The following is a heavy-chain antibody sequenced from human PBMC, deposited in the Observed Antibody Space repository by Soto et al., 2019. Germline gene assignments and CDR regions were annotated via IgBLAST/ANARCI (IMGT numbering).Heavy chain of an antibody. D-gene: IGHD6-19*01. CDR1: GFTFSSYS. Sequence: GGSLRLSCAASGFTFSSYSMNWVRQAPGKGLEWVSYISSSSSTIYYADSVKGRFTISRDNAKNSLYLQMNSLRAEDTAVYYCVGFKYSSGWYPGYWGQGTLVTVSS. CDR2: ISSSSSTI. J-gene: IGHJ4*02. CDR3: VGFKYSSGWYPGY. V-gene: IGHV3-48*01.